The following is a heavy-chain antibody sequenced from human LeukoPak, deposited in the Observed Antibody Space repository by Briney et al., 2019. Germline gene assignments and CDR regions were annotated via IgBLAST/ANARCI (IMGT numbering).Heavy chain of an antibody. Sequence: PSETLSLTCTVSGYSISSGYYWGWIRQPPGKGLEWTGRVFSSGTTYYNPSLKSRVTMSIDTAKKQFSLRVKSVTAADTAVYYCAREGTSSWSFQPFDYWGQGILVTVSS. V-gene: IGHV4-38-2*02. CDR3: AREGTSSWSFQPFDY. CDR1: GYSISSGYY. D-gene: IGHD6-13*01. J-gene: IGHJ4*02. CDR2: VFSSGTT.